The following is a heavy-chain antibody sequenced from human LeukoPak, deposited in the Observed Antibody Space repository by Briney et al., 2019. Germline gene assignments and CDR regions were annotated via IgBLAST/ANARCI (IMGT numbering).Heavy chain of an antibody. CDR1: GGSIRGNYY. J-gene: IGHJ6*03. CDR3: ARLHYGGNYGYYYYYMDV. Sequence: SETLSLTCSVSGGSIRGNYYWSWIRQPAGKGLEWIGRISPSGSTKYNPSLKSRVTISVDTSKNHFSLRLSSVTAADTAVYYCARLHYGGNYGYYYYYMDVWGKGTTVTISS. V-gene: IGHV4-61*02. CDR2: ISPSGST. D-gene: IGHD4-23*01.